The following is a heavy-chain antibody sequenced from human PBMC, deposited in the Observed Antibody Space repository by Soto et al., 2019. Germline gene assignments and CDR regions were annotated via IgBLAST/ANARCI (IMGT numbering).Heavy chain of an antibody. CDR2: MWYHGRDL. CDR3: ARDQGGQSGNFIFDT. J-gene: IGHJ4*02. Sequence: QVQLGESGGGVFQPGRSLRLSCAASGFSCSDYVMHWVRQAPGKGLDWVAVMWYHGRDLFYADSVKGRFTISRDNSKNTLYLQMNSLRAEDTAVYYCARDQGGQSGNFIFDTWGQGTLVTVSS. CDR1: GFSCSDYV. D-gene: IGHD3-16*01. V-gene: IGHV3-33*01.